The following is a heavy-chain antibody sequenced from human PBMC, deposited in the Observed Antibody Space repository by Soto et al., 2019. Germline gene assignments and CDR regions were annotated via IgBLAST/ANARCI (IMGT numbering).Heavy chain of an antibody. CDR2: ISSSSSYI. V-gene: IGHV3-21*01. Sequence: VWMRSSSAASRLTVSSYSKNLVRQAPGKGLEWVSSISSSSSYIYYADSVKGRLTISRDNAKNSLYLQMNSLRAEDTAVYYRATEGTPYSYGYDAFDISGQPTMLTVSS. CDR3: ATEGTPYSYGYDAFDI. CDR1: RLTVSSYS. J-gene: IGHJ3*02. D-gene: IGHD5-18*01.